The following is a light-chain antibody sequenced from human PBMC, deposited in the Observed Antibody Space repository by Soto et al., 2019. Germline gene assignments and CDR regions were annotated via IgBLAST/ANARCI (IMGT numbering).Light chain of an antibody. Sequence: EIVFTQSPGTLSLSPGDRSTLSVRSSQSVSSSFLAWYQQKPGQAPRLLIFDASARAVDIPGRFSGSKSGTEFTLTISSLQPEDFAVYYCHYYDKWPPGTFGQGTKVDIK. V-gene: IGKV3-20*01. CDR3: HYYDKWPPGT. CDR2: DAS. J-gene: IGKJ1*01. CDR1: QSVSSSF.